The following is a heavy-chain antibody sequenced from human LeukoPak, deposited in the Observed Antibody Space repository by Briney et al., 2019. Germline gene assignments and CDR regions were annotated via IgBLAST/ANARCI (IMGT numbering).Heavy chain of an antibody. CDR3: ARMSSTIFGVVITDYYYYGMDV. D-gene: IGHD3-3*01. CDR1: GYTFPSYD. V-gene: IGHV1-8*01. CDR2: MNPNSGNT. J-gene: IGHJ6*02. Sequence: ASVKVSCKASGYTFPSYDINWVRQATGQGLEWMGWMNPNSGNTGYAQKFQGRVTMTRNTSISTAYMELSSLRSEDTAVYYCARMSSTIFGVVITDYYYYGMDVWGQGTTVTVSS.